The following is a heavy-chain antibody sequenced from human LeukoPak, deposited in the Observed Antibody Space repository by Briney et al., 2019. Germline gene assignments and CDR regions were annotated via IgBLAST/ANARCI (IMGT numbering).Heavy chain of an antibody. CDR1: GGSISSYY. D-gene: IGHD6-13*01. Sequence: SETLSLTCTVSGGSISSYYWSWLRQPAGKGLEWIGRIYTSGSTNYNPSLKSRVTMSVDTSENQFSLKLSSVTAADTAVYYCARDRISSSWFPINPYYYYMDVWGKGTTVTISS. J-gene: IGHJ6*03. CDR2: IYTSGST. V-gene: IGHV4-4*07. CDR3: ARDRISSSWFPINPYYYYMDV.